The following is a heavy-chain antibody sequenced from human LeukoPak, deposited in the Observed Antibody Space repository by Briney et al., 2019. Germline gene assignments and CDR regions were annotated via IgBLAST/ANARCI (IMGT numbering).Heavy chain of an antibody. CDR1: GGTFSSYA. CDR2: IIPIFGTA. CDR3: ARGGRVYCYMDV. J-gene: IGHJ6*03. V-gene: IGHV1-69*05. D-gene: IGHD3/OR15-3a*01. Sequence: SVKVSCKASGGTFSSYAISWVRQAPGQGLEWMGGIIPIFGTANYAQKLQGRVTMTTDTSTSTAYMELRSLGSDDTAVYYCARGGRVYCYMDVWGKGTTVTVSS.